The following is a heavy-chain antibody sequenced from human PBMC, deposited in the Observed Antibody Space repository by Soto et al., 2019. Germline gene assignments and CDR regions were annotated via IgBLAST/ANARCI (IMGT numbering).Heavy chain of an antibody. CDR1: GFTFSSYA. J-gene: IGHJ6*02. CDR2: ISYDGRNK. D-gene: IGHD6-19*01. CDR3: VKDGSSGWPYYYGMDV. V-gene: IGHV3-30*18. Sequence: GGSLRLSCAASGFTFSSYAMHWVRQAPGKGLEWVAVISYDGRNKYYADSVKGRFTISRDNSKNTLYLQMSSLRAEDTAVYYCVKDGSSGWPYYYGMDVWGQGATVTVSS.